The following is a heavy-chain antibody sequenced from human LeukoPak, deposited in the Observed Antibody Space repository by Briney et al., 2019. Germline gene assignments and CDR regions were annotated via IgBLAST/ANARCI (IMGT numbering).Heavy chain of an antibody. Sequence: GGSLRLSCAASGFTFSDYYMSWIRQAPGKGLEWVSYISRGGSTIYYADSVKGRFTISRDNAKNSLYLQMNSLRAEDTAVYYCARQLANYSYFDLWGRGTLVTASS. CDR3: ARQLANYSYFDL. D-gene: IGHD1-1*01. CDR2: ISRGGSTI. J-gene: IGHJ2*01. CDR1: GFTFSDYY. V-gene: IGHV3-11*01.